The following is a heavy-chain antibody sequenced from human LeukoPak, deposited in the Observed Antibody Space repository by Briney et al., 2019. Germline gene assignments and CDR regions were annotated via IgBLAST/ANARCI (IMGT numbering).Heavy chain of an antibody. CDR1: GDSVSSNSAA. CDR2: TYYRSKWYN. CDR3: AGDATGDLRFDP. V-gene: IGHV6-1*01. D-gene: IGHD1-1*01. Sequence: PSQTLSLTCAISGDSVSSNSAACNWIRQSPSRGLEWLGRTYYRSKWYNNYASFVKSRITINPDTSKNQFSLQLNSVTPEDTAVYYCAGDATGDLRFDPWGQGTLVTVSS. J-gene: IGHJ5*02.